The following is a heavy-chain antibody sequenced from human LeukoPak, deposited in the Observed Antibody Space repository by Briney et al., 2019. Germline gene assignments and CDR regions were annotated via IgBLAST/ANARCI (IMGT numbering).Heavy chain of an antibody. Sequence: SETLSLTCTVSGGSISSYYWSWIRQPPGKGLEWIGYIYYSGSTNYSPSLKSRVTISVDASKNQFSLKLSSVTAADTAVYYCARTKVVDAFDIWGQGTMVTVSS. J-gene: IGHJ3*02. CDR1: GGSISSYY. CDR2: IYYSGST. V-gene: IGHV4-59*01. CDR3: ARTKVVDAFDI. D-gene: IGHD2-15*01.